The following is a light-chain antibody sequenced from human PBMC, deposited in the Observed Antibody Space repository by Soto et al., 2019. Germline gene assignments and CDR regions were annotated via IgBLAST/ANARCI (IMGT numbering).Light chain of an antibody. CDR1: QGLXSSY. CDR3: HQYGRATGT. J-gene: IGKJ5*01. CDR2: GAS. V-gene: IGKV3-20*01. Sequence: DIGLTRCPCTLSLSPGERATLSCRASQGLXSSYSAWYQQKPGQAPRLLXDGASSRATGSPDRLSGSGSGTDFTLPISRLEPENFALYYCHQYGRATGTFGQGTRLEIK.